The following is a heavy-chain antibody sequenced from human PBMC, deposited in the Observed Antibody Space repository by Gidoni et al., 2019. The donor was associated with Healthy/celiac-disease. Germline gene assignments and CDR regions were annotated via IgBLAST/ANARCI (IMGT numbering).Heavy chain of an antibody. Sequence: QVQLQESGPGLVKPSETLSLTCTVPGGPISSSYGSWFRQPPGKGVEWIGYIYYSGSTNYNPSLKSRVTISVDTSKNQFSLKLSSVTAADTAVYYCARGMGYDSSGYLYYYGMDVWGQGTTVTVSS. CDR3: ARGMGYDSSGYLYYYGMDV. D-gene: IGHD3-22*01. V-gene: IGHV4-59*01. CDR2: IYYSGST. CDR1: GGPISSSY. J-gene: IGHJ6*02.